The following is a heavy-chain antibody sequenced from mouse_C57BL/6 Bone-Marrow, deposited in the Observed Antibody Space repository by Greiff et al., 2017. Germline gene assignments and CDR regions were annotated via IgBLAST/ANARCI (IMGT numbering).Heavy chain of an antibody. J-gene: IGHJ2*01. D-gene: IGHD1-1*01. CDR1: GFTFSSYG. V-gene: IGHV5-6*01. CDR3: ARRGVVALDY. Sequence: EVQRVESGGDLVKPGGSLKLSCAASGFTFSSYGMSWVRQTPDKRLEWVATISSGGSYTYYPDSVKGRFTISRDNAKNTLYLQMSSLKSEDTAMYYCARRGVVALDYGGQGTTLTVSS. CDR2: ISSGGSYT.